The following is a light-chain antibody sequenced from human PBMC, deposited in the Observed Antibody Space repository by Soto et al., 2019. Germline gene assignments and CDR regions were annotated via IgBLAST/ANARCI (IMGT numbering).Light chain of an antibody. J-gene: IGKJ2*01. CDR2: EVS. CDR1: QSLLHHNGRTS. Sequence: VMTQTPLSLSVTPGQAASISCKSSQSLLHHNGRTSLSWYLQKPGQPPQLLIYEVSNRFTGVPDRFSGRGSGTAFTLNISGVEAEDVGVYYCMQSIELLYTFGQGTKLEIK. V-gene: IGKV2D-29*01. CDR3: MQSIELLYT.